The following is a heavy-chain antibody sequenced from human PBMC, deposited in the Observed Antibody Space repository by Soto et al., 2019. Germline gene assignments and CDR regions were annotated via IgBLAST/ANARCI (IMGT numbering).Heavy chain of an antibody. J-gene: IGHJ6*02. CDR2: ISYDGSNK. CDR3: AKDVGNKGTIAVALVDYYYYYGMDV. V-gene: IGHV3-30*18. CDR1: GFTFSSYG. Sequence: GGSLRLSCAASGFTFSSYGMHWVRQAPGKGLEWVAVISYDGSNKYYADSVKGRFTISRDNSKNTLYLQMNSLRAEDTAVYYCAKDVGNKGTIAVALVDYYYYYGMDVWGQGTTVTVSS. D-gene: IGHD6-19*01.